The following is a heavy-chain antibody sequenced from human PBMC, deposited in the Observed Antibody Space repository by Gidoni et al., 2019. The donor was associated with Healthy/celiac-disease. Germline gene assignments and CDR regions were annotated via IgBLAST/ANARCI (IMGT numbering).Heavy chain of an antibody. CDR2: ISYDGSNK. CDR3: ARDEVVRSSVFSCFDY. CDR1: GFTFRSYA. D-gene: IGHD3-10*01. V-gene: IGHV3-30-3*01. J-gene: IGHJ4*02. Sequence: QVQLVESGGGVVQPGRSLRLSCAASGFTFRSYAMHWVRQAPGKGLEWVAVISYDGSNKYYADSVKGRFTISRDNSKNTLYLQMNSLRAEDTAVYYCARDEVVRSSVFSCFDYWGQGTLVTVSS.